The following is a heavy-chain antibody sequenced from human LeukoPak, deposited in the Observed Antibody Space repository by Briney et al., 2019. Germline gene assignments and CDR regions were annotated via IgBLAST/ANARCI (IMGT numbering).Heavy chain of an antibody. CDR1: GYTFTSYG. V-gene: IGHV1-18*01. D-gene: IGHD6-19*01. Sequence: ASVKVSCKASGYTFTSYGISWVRQAPGQGLEWMGWISAYNGNTNYAQKLQGRVTMTTDTSTSTAYMELRSLRSDDTAVYYCARAGWYELPRYAFDIWGQGTMVTVSS. J-gene: IGHJ3*02. CDR3: ARAGWYELPRYAFDI. CDR2: ISAYNGNT.